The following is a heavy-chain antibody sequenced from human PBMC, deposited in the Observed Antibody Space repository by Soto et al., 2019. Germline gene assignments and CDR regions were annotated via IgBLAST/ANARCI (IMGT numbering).Heavy chain of an antibody. Sequence: QVQLVESGGGVVQPGRSLRLSCSASGFIYSSCAMHWVRQVPGKGLEWLAVVSHDGTLYPYADSVKGRFTISRDNSRKMLYLQMNSLRPDGTVVYYFVKDRLDTWSFDYWGQGNLVNVSS. CDR3: VKDRLDTWSFDY. CDR2: VSHDGTLY. J-gene: IGHJ4*02. V-gene: IGHV3-30*18. D-gene: IGHD2-21*01. CDR1: GFIYSSCA.